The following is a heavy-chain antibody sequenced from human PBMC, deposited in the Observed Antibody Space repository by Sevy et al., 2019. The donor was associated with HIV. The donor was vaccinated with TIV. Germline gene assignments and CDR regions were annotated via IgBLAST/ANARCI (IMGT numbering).Heavy chain of an antibody. J-gene: IGHJ6*02. CDR3: AREYTSGWNNYYYGMDV. V-gene: IGHV3-33*01. D-gene: IGHD6-19*01. Sequence: GGSLRLSCAASGFTFSSYGMHWVRQAPGKGLEWVVVIWYDGSNKYSADSVKGRFTISRDNSKNTLYLQMNSLRAEDTAVYYCAREYTSGWNNYYYGMDVWGQGTTVTVSS. CDR2: IWYDGSNK. CDR1: GFTFSSYG.